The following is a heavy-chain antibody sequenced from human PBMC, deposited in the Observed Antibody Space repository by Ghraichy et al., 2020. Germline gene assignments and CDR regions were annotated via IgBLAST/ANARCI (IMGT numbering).Heavy chain of an antibody. V-gene: IGHV3-48*02. Sequence: GGSLRLSCAASGFTFSSYSMNWVRQAPGKGLEWVSYISSSSSTIYYADSVKGRFTISRDNAKNSLYLQMNSLRDEDTAVYYCARDGPQTIDYGDYLDAFDIWGQGTMVTVSS. J-gene: IGHJ3*02. CDR1: GFTFSSYS. D-gene: IGHD4-17*01. CDR3: ARDGPQTIDYGDYLDAFDI. CDR2: ISSSSSTI.